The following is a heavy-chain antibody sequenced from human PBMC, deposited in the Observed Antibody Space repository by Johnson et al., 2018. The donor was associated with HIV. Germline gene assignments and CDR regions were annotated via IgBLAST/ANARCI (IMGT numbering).Heavy chain of an antibody. CDR1: GFTFSSYA. CDR3: VREARRPDAFDI. CDR2: ISYDGSNK. Sequence: HVQLVESGGGVVQPGRSLRLSCAASGFTFSSYAMHWVRQAPGKGLEWVAVISYDGSNKYYADSAKGRFTISRDNSKNTLYLQMNSLRDEDTAVYYCVREARRPDAFDIWGQGTMVTVSS. V-gene: IGHV3-30*04. J-gene: IGHJ3*02.